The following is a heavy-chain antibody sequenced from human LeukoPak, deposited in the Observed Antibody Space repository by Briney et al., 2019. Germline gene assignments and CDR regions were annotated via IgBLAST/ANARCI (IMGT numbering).Heavy chain of an antibody. CDR3: GRHDGGSGWPWLGIDY. CDR1: GYTFTSYH. CDR2: VSAYNGNT. D-gene: IGHD6-25*01. J-gene: IGHJ4*02. V-gene: IGHV1-18*04. Sequence: ASVKVSCKASGYTFTSYHMHWVRQAPGQGLEWMGWVSAYNGNTNYAQKFQGRVTMTTDTPTSTVYMELRSLRSDDTAVYYCGRHDGGSGWPWLGIDYWGQGTLVTVSS.